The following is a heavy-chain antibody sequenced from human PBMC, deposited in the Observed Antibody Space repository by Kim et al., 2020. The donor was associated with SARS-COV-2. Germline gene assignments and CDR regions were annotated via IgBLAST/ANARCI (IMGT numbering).Heavy chain of an antibody. CDR3: ARGDYGGNSCWFDP. Sequence: SETLSLTCTVSGGSISSGGYYWSWIRQHPGKGLEWIGYIYYSGSTYYNPSLKSRVTISVDTSKNQFSLKLSSVTAADTAVYYCARGDYGGNSCWFDPWGQGTLVTVSS. D-gene: IGHD4-17*01. J-gene: IGHJ5*02. V-gene: IGHV4-31*03. CDR1: GGSISSGGYY. CDR2: IYYSGST.